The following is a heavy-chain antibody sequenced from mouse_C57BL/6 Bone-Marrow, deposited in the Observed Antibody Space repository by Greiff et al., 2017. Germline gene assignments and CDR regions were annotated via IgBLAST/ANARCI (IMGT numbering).Heavy chain of an antibody. J-gene: IGHJ1*03. V-gene: IGHV1-81*01. Sequence: QVQLQQSGAELARPGASVKLSCKASGYTFTSYGISWVKQRTGQGLEWIGEIYPRSGNTYYNEKFKGKATLTADKSSSTAYMELRSLTSEDSAVYFCAREGGFYYGSSYGYFDVWGTGTTVTVSS. CDR2: IYPRSGNT. CDR3: AREGGFYYGSSYGYFDV. D-gene: IGHD1-1*01. CDR1: GYTFTSYG.